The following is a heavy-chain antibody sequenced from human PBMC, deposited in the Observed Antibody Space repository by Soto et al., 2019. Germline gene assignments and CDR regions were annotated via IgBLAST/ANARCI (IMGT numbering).Heavy chain of an antibody. CDR3: AKASSSWDGYYYYGMDV. CDR1: RFTFSSYG. J-gene: IGHJ6*02. CDR2: ISYDGSNK. Sequence: QVQLVESGGGVVQPGRSLRLSCAASRFTFSSYGIHWVRQAPGKGLEWVAVISYDGSNKYYADSVKGRFTISRDNSKNTLYLQMDSLRAEDLAVYYCAKASSSWDGYYYYGMDVWGPGTTVTVSS. D-gene: IGHD6-13*01. V-gene: IGHV3-30*18.